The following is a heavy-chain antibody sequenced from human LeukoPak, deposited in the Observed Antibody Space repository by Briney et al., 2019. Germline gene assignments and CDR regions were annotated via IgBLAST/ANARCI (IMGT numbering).Heavy chain of an antibody. CDR1: GYTFTSYY. Sequence: ASVKVSCKASGYTFTSYYMHWVRQAPGQGLEWMGIINPSGGSTSYAQKFQGRVTMTRDTSISTAYMELSRLRSDDTAVYYCARGDYDYVWGSYRDDYWGQGTLVTVSS. D-gene: IGHD3-16*02. CDR2: INPSGGST. V-gene: IGHV1-46*01. CDR3: ARGDYDYVWGSYRDDY. J-gene: IGHJ4*02.